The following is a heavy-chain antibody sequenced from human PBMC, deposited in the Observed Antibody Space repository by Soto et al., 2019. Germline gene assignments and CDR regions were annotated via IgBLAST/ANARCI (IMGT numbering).Heavy chain of an antibody. CDR2: IWYDGSNK. V-gene: IGHV3-33*01. D-gene: IGHD5-18*01. CDR3: ARDEYSYGSYGMDV. CDR1: GFTFSSYG. Sequence: QVQLVESGGGVVQPGRSLRLSCAASGFTFSSYGMHWVRQAPGKGLEWVAVIWYDGSNKYYADSVKGRFTISRDNSKNTLYLQMNCLRAEDTAVYYCARDEYSYGSYGMDVWGQGTTVTVSS. J-gene: IGHJ6*02.